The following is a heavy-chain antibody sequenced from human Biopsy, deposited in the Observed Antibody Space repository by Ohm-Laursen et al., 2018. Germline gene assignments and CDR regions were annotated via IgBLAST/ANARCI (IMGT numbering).Heavy chain of an antibody. D-gene: IGHD4/OR15-4a*01. Sequence: SDTLSLTCAVDGGSFSGYDWTWIGQPPGKGLEWVGEFSHTGTTIYNPSLKSRLTISVDKSKNHFSLRLTSVTAADTATYFCARGPYGDSAGAFDVWGQGTVVTVSS. V-gene: IGHV4-34*01. CDR3: ARGPYGDSAGAFDV. CDR1: GGSFSGYD. J-gene: IGHJ3*01. CDR2: FSHTGTT.